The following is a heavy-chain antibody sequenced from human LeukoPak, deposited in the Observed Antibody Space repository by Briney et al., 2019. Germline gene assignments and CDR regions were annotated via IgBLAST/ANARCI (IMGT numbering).Heavy chain of an antibody. D-gene: IGHD3-3*01. Sequence: ASVKVSCKASGYTFTSYGISWVRQAPGQGLEWMGWISAYNGNTNYAQKLQGRVTMTTDTSTSTAYMELRSLRSDDTAVYYCAREEPYYDFWSGSDAFDIWGQGTMVTVSS. CDR3: AREEPYYDFWSGSDAFDI. CDR2: ISAYNGNT. J-gene: IGHJ3*02. CDR1: GYTFTSYG. V-gene: IGHV1-18*01.